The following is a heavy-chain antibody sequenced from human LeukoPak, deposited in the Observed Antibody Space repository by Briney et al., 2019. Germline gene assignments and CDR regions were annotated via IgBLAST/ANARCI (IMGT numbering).Heavy chain of an antibody. CDR3: ARTQSSGIVGATTQFDY. V-gene: IGHV4-38-2*01. J-gene: IGHJ4*02. CDR2: IYHSGYP. CDR1: GYSISSGYY. Sequence: SETLSLTCAVSGYSISSGYYWGWIRQPPGKGMEWIGSIYHSGYPYYNPSLKSRVTMSVDTSKNLFSLELTSVTAADTAVYYCARTQSSGIVGATTQFDYWGQGTLVTVSS. D-gene: IGHD1-26*01.